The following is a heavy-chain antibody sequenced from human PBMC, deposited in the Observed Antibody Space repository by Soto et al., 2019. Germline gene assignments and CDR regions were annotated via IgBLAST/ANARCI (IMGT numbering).Heavy chain of an antibody. CDR2: IYSGDSDP. CDR1: GYSFTSYW. Sequence: GESLKISWKGSGYSFTSYWIGLVRQMPGKGLEWMGIIYSGDSDPRYSASFHAQVTISADKSISTAYLQWSSLKASEPAMYYCAGPERRASIQDTDDASDIWGQGTMVTVSS. D-gene: IGHD2-15*01. J-gene: IGHJ3*02. CDR3: AGPERRASIQDTDDASDI. V-gene: IGHV5-51*01.